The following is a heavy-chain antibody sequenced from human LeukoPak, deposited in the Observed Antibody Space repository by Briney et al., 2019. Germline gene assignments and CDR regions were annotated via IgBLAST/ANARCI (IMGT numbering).Heavy chain of an antibody. J-gene: IGHJ4*02. Sequence: SETLSLTCTVSGVSISSYYWTWIRQPPGKGLEWIGYIYTSGSTNYNPSLKSRVTISVDTSKNQFSLKLSSVTAADTAVYYCARHASTFNDYGYFDYWGQGTLVTVSS. CDR2: IYTSGST. CDR3: ARHASTFNDYGYFDY. V-gene: IGHV4-4*09. CDR1: GVSISSYY. D-gene: IGHD4-17*01.